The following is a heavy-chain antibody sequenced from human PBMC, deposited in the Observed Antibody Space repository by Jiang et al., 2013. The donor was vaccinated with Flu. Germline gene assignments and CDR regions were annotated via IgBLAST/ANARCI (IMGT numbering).Heavy chain of an antibody. D-gene: IGHD3-22*01. Sequence: TCTVSGGSISSYYWSWIRQPPGKGLEWIGYIYYSGSTNYNPSLKSRVTISVDTSKNQFSLKLSSVTAADTAVYYCARDLNYYDSSGYHDAFDIWGQGTMVTVSS. CDR3: ARDLNYYDSSGYHDAFDI. CDR1: GGSISSYY. J-gene: IGHJ3*02. CDR2: IYYSGST. V-gene: IGHV4-59*01.